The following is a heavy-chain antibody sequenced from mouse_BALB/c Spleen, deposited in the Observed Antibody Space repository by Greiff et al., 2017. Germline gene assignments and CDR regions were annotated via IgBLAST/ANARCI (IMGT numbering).Heavy chain of an antibody. CDR1: GYSITSDYA. V-gene: IGHV3-2*02. Sequence: EVQLQESGPGLVKPSQSLSLTCTATGYSITSDYAWNWIRQFPGNKLEWMGYISYSGSTSYNPSLKSRISITRDTSTNQFFLQLNSVTTEDTATYYCARLSTTAGFAYWGQGTLVTVSA. CDR2: ISYSGST. D-gene: IGHD1-2*01. J-gene: IGHJ3*01. CDR3: ARLSTTAGFAY.